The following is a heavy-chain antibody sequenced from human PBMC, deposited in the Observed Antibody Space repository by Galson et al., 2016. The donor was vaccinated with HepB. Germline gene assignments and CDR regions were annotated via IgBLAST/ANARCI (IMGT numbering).Heavy chain of an antibody. V-gene: IGHV3-30*18. CDR2: ISYDGNNE. Sequence: SLRLSCAASGFTFGSYGMHWVRQAPGKGLEWVALISYDGNNEYYADSVKGRFRISRDNSKNTLYLQMNSLRAEDTAVYYCTKEGAYCSSSRCRYYMDVWGRGTTLTVSS. CDR1: GFTFGSYG. J-gene: IGHJ6*03. D-gene: IGHD2-2*01. CDR3: TKEGAYCSSSRCRYYMDV.